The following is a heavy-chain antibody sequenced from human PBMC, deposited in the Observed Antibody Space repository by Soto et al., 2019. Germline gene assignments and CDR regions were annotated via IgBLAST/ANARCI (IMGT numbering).Heavy chain of an antibody. CDR2: TYYRSKWYN. J-gene: IGHJ4*02. Sequence: PSQTLSLTCAISGDSVSSNSAAWNWIRQSPSRGLEWLGRTYYRSKWYNDYAVSVKSRITINPDTSKNQFSLQLNSVTPEDTAVYYCAREEYSSSARPPYYFDYWGQGXLVTVSS. V-gene: IGHV6-1*01. D-gene: IGHD6-6*01. CDR3: AREEYSSSARPPYYFDY. CDR1: GDSVSSNSAA.